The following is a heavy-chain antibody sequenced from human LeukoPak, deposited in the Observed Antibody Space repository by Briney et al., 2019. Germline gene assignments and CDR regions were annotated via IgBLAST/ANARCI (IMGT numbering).Heavy chain of an antibody. Sequence: GGSLRLSCAASGFTFSSYWMHWVRQAPGKGLVCVSRISSDGSTTHYADSVKGRFTISRDNAKNTLYLQMNSLRAEDTAVYYCARARIAVAQLTDYWGQGTLVTVSS. J-gene: IGHJ4*02. CDR1: GFTFSSYW. CDR2: ISSDGSTT. CDR3: ARARIAVAQLTDY. D-gene: IGHD6-19*01. V-gene: IGHV3-74*01.